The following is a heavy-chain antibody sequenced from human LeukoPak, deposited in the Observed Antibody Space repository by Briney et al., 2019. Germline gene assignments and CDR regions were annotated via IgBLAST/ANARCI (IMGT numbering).Heavy chain of an antibody. CDR3: ASHYGSGSSNWLDP. V-gene: IGHV3-23*01. CDR1: TFTFGNYG. Sequence: GGSMRLSCAASTFTFGNYGMGWVRQAPGGGWEWDSAISGSGDSTYYADSVKGRFTISRDNSKNTLYLQMNSLRAEDTAAYYCASHYGSGSSNWLDPWGQGTLVTVSS. J-gene: IGHJ5*02. CDR2: ISGSGDST. D-gene: IGHD3-10*01.